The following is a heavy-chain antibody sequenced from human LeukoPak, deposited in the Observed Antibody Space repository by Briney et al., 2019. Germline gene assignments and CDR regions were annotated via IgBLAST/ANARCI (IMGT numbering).Heavy chain of an antibody. CDR3: ARVYSTNYYGSGDRPFLFDY. Sequence: GASVKVSCKASGYTFTSYGFSWVRQAPGQGLEWMGWISTYYGNTNYAQKLQDRVTMTTDTSTSTAYMELTSLRSDDTAVYCCARVYSTNYYGSGDRPFLFDYWGQGTVVTVSS. V-gene: IGHV1-18*01. D-gene: IGHD3-10*01. J-gene: IGHJ4*02. CDR1: GYTFTSYG. CDR2: ISTYYGNT.